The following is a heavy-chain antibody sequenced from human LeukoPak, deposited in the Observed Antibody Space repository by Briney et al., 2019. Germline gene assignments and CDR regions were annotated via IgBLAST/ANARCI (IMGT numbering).Heavy chain of an antibody. Sequence: SETLSLTCTVSRGSIINHYWRWVRQPAGKGVGWIGRIYSSGRANYSPPLQRRVSFSFVRSNYHLSLLLNSVPSADRPLYLCVRDVRYASGWSTPESWGQGTLVTVSS. CDR1: RGSIINHY. J-gene: IGHJ5*02. CDR3: VRDVRYASGWSTPES. D-gene: IGHD6-19*01. CDR2: IYSSGRA. V-gene: IGHV4-4*07.